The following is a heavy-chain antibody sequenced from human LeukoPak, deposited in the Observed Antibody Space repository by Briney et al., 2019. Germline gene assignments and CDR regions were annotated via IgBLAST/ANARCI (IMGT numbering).Heavy chain of an antibody. Sequence: GGSLRLSCAASGFTFSNYAMNWVRQAPGKRLEWVSAISGSGGRIYYGASVKGRFTISRDNSKNTLNLQMNSLRAEDTAVYYCATSKYSGSYWGQGTLVTVSS. V-gene: IGHV3-23*01. CDR1: GFTFSNYA. D-gene: IGHD1-26*01. J-gene: IGHJ4*02. CDR2: ISGSGGRI. CDR3: ATSKYSGSY.